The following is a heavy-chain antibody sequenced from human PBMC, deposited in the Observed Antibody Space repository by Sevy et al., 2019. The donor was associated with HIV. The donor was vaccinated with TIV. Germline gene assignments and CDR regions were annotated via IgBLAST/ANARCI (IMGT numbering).Heavy chain of an antibody. CDR1: GFSLSTSGVG. CDR2: IYWDDDK. V-gene: IGHV2-5*02. Sequence: SGPTLVNPTQTLTLTCTFSGFSLSTSGVGVGWIRQPPGKALEWLALIYWDDDKRYSPSLKSRLTITKDTSKNQVVLRMTNMDPVDTATYYCVHRPENYDILTGYLPKWFDPWGQGTLVTVSS. CDR3: VHRPENYDILTGYLPKWFDP. D-gene: IGHD3-9*01. J-gene: IGHJ5*02.